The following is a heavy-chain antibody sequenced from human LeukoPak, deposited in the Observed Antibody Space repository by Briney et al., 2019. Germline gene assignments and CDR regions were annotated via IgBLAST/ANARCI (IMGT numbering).Heavy chain of an antibody. J-gene: IGHJ4*02. V-gene: IGHV1-3*01. D-gene: IGHD1-26*01. CDR3: ARDSWGSYYLLPLDY. Sequence: GASVKVSCKASGYTFTSYAMHWVRQAPGQRLEWMGWINAGNGNTKYSQKFQGRVTITRDTSASTAYMELSSLRSEDTAVYYCARDSWGSYYLLPLDYWGQGTLVTVSS. CDR2: INAGNGNT. CDR1: GYTFTSYA.